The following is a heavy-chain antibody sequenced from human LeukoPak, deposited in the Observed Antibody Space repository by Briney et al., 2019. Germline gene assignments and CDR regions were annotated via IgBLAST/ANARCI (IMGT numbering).Heavy chain of an antibody. CDR1: GGSISSSSYY. V-gene: IGHV4-39*07. J-gene: IGHJ4*02. CDR3: ARSSIAAPFDY. CDR2: IYYSGST. D-gene: IGHD6-6*01. Sequence: SETLSLTCTVSGGSISSSSYYWGWIRQPPGKGLEWIGSIYYSGSTYYNPSLKSRVTISVDTSKNQFSLKLSSVTAADTAVYYCARSSIAAPFDYWGQGALVTVSS.